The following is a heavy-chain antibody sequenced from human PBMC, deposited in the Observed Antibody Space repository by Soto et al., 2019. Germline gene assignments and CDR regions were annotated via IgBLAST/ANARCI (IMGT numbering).Heavy chain of an antibody. V-gene: IGHV4-34*01. J-gene: IGHJ5*02. CDR1: GGSFSGYY. CDR2: INHSVRS. Sequence: SETRSLTCAVCGGSFSGYYWSWIRQPPGKGLEWIGEINHSVRSNYNPSLKSRVTISVYTSKNQFSLKLSSVTAADTAVYYCARGLAAAGNWCEPWGQGNLVSVSS. CDR3: ARGLAAAGNWCEP. D-gene: IGHD6-13*01.